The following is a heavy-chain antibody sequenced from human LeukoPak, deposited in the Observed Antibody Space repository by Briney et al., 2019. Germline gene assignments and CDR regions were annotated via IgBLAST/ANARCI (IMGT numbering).Heavy chain of an antibody. D-gene: IGHD6-19*01. CDR1: GGSISSSSYY. CDR3: ARDPTPAVAGAFDAFDI. CDR2: IYYSGST. J-gene: IGHJ3*02. Sequence: SETLSLTCTVSGGSISSSSYYWGWIRQPPGKGLEWIGSIYYSGSTYYNPSLKSRVTISVDTSKNQFSLKLSSVTAADTAVYYCARDPTPAVAGAFDAFDIWGQGTMVTVSS. V-gene: IGHV4-39*07.